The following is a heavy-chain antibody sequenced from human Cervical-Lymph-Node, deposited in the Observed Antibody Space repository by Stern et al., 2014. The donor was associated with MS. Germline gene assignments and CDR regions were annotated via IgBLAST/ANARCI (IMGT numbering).Heavy chain of an antibody. Sequence: EVQLVESGAEVKKSGESLTISCKGSGYSFTTYWIGWVRQIPGKGLEYMGIFYPGDSDTRYSPSFQGQVTISFDASISTAFLHWSSLKASDTATYYCARSPSGVSDPHYFDSWGQGTLVTVSS. J-gene: IGHJ4*02. CDR1: GYSFTTYW. CDR2: FYPGDSDT. V-gene: IGHV5-51*01. CDR3: ARSPSGVSDPHYFDS. D-gene: IGHD2-15*01.